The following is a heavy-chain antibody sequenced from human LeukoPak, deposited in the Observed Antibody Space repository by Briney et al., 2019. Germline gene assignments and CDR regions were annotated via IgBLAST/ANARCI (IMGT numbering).Heavy chain of an antibody. Sequence: GGSLRLSCVASGFTSSYYGMHWVRQAPGKGLEWVSYISSSGSTIYYADSVKGRFTISRDNAKNSLYLQMNSLRAEDTAVHYCAWGRSRVDYFDYWGQGTLVTVSS. D-gene: IGHD3-16*01. CDR1: GFTSSYYG. CDR2: ISSSGSTI. V-gene: IGHV3-48*04. CDR3: AWGRSRVDYFDY. J-gene: IGHJ4*02.